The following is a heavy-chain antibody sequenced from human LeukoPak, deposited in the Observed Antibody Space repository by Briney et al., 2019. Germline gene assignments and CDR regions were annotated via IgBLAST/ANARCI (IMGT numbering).Heavy chain of an antibody. CDR2: IYTSGST. V-gene: IGHV4-4*07. CDR3: ARGHLTGGGYFDY. Sequence: PSETLSLTCTVSGGSISSYYWSWIRQPAGKGLEWIGRIYTSGSTNYNPSLKSRVTISVDTSKKRFSLRLNSVTAADTAVYYCARGHLTGGGYFDYWGQGTLVTVSS. D-gene: IGHD1-20*01. J-gene: IGHJ4*02. CDR1: GGSISSYY.